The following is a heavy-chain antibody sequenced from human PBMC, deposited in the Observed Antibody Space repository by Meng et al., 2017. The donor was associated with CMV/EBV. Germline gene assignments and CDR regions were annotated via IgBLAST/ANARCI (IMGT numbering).Heavy chain of an antibody. CDR2: ITTTGTST. J-gene: IGHJ4*02. CDR1: GFTPSNYA. Sequence: EVQLLESGGGLVQPGGSLRLSCAASGFTPSNYAMNWVRQAPGRRLEWVSTITTTGTSTYYADSVKGRFTISRDNSKGSLYLQVNSLRADDTAVYYCARGWTVFDYWGQGTLVTVSS. V-gene: IGHV3-23*01. CDR3: ARGWTVFDY. D-gene: IGHD6-19*01.